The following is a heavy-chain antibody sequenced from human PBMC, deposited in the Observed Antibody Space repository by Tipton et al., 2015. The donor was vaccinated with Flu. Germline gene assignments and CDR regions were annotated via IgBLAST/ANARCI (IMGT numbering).Heavy chain of an antibody. D-gene: IGHD2-15*01. CDR3: AKGLWKYCSGGSCLIFDS. V-gene: IGHV3-30*02. CDR2: IQYDGGSK. CDR1: GDSIASDYF. J-gene: IGHJ4*02. Sequence: SLRLSCSVSGDSIASDYFWGWIRQPPGKGLEWVTFIQYDGGSKYYADSVKGRFTISRDNSRSTVYLQMDSLRAEDTVVYFCAKGLWKYCSGGSCLIFDSWGQGTLVTVSS.